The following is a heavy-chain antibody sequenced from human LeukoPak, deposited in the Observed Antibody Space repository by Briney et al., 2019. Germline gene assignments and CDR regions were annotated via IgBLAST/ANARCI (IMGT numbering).Heavy chain of an antibody. J-gene: IGHJ5*02. Sequence: SETLSLTCTVSCGSISSSSYYWGWIRQPPGKGLEWIGSIYYSGSTYYNPSLKSRVTISVDTSKNQFSLKLSSVTAADTAVYYCARQPAANNWFDPWGQGTLVTVSS. D-gene: IGHD2-2*01. CDR2: IYYSGST. CDR1: CGSISSSSYY. CDR3: ARQPAANNWFDP. V-gene: IGHV4-39*01.